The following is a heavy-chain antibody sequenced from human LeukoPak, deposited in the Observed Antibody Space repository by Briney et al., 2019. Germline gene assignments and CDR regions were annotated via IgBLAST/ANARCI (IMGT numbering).Heavy chain of an antibody. CDR1: GFNFYSYW. CDR3: ARVVGMIVVVDYFDY. Sequence: GGSLRLSCTASGFNFYSYWMHWVRQVPGKGLVWVSRIDSSGIGTSYADSVKGRFTISRDNAKNSLYLQMNSLRAEDTAVYYCARVVGMIVVVDYFDYWGQGTLVTVSS. J-gene: IGHJ4*02. CDR2: IDSSGIGT. V-gene: IGHV3-74*01. D-gene: IGHD3-22*01.